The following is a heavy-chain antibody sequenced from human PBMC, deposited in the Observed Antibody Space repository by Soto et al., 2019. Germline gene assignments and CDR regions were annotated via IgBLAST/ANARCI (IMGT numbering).Heavy chain of an antibody. Sequence: QVQLVESGGGVVQPGRSLRLSCVASGCSFSNHDMDWVRQDPGKELEWVASIGYDGSKRYYADSVKGRFTISRDNSKNTLYLQMNSLRADDTAVYYCARDQLITTLLLFDYWGQGTLVTVSS. V-gene: IGHV3-33*01. CDR1: GCSFSNHD. CDR3: ARDQLITTLLLFDY. D-gene: IGHD1-1*01. CDR2: IGYDGSKR. J-gene: IGHJ4*02.